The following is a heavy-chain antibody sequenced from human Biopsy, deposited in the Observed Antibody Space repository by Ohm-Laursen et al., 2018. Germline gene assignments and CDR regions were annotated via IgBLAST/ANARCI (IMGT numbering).Heavy chain of an antibody. D-gene: IGHD6-19*01. J-gene: IGHJ4*02. V-gene: IGHV1-2*02. CDR2: ISPKSGDT. CDR3: ALQSVAQMKNFDY. CDR1: GFSFTGYY. Sequence: ASVKVSCKASGFSFTGYYIHWVRQAPGQGLEWVGWISPKSGDTNYAHKFQGNITMTRDTSMSTAYMEMSRLRCDDTAVYYCALQSVAQMKNFDYWGRGTLVTVSS.